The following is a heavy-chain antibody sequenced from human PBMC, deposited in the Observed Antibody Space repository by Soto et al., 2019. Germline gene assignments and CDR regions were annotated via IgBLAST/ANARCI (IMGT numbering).Heavy chain of an antibody. V-gene: IGHV1-18*01. CDR2: ISAYNGNT. Sequence: QVQLVQSGAEVKKPGASVKVSCKTSGYTFTNFGLSWVRQAPGQGLEWMGWISAYNGNTNYAQNFQGRVTMTTDTSTSTAYMELRSLRSDXXXXXXXXXXXXXIDYXGQGTLVTVSS. J-gene: IGHJ4*02. CDR1: GYTFTNFG. CDR3: XXXXXXIDY.